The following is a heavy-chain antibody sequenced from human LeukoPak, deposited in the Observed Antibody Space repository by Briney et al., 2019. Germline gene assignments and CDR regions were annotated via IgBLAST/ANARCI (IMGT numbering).Heavy chain of an antibody. Sequence: PSETLSLTXTVYGGSISSSSYYWGWIRQPPGKGLEWIGSIYYSGSTYYTPSLKSRVTMSVDTSKNQFSLKLSSVTAADTAVYYCARDTPALVPINYYYYYMDVWGKGTTVTVSS. CDR2: IYYSGST. V-gene: IGHV4-39*07. CDR1: GGSISSSSYY. J-gene: IGHJ6*03. D-gene: IGHD2-15*01. CDR3: ARDTPALVPINYYYYYMDV.